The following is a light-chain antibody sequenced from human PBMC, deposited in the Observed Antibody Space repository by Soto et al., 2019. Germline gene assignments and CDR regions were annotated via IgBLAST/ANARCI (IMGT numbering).Light chain of an antibody. CDR1: SIDVGSYNL. V-gene: IGLV2-23*02. Sequence: QSVLTQPASVSGSPGQSITISCTGTSIDVGSYNLVSWYQQHPGKAPKLMIYEVSKRPSGVSNRFSGSKSGNTASLTISGLQAEDEADYYCCSYAGSSTFFYVFGTGTKVTVL. CDR2: EVS. CDR3: CSYAGSSTFFYV. J-gene: IGLJ1*01.